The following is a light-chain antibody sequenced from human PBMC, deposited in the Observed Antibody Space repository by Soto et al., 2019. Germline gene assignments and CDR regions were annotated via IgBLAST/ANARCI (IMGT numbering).Light chain of an antibody. V-gene: IGKV1-39*01. Sequence: DIQMTQSPSSLSASVGDRVTITYRASQSISIYLNWYQQKPGKAPNLLIYAASNLQSGVPSRFSGSGSGTDFTLTISSLQPEDFATYYCQQSYSSPRTFGQGSKVEI. CDR2: AAS. CDR3: QQSYSSPRT. J-gene: IGKJ1*01. CDR1: QSISIY.